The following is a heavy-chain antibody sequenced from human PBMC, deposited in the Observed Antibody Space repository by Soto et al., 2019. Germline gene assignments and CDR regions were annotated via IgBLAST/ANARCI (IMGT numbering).Heavy chain of an antibody. Sequence: GGSLRLSCAASGFNVGAFAVNWVRQAPGKGLEWVSGVSVSDAFIYYADSVRGRFSISRDASENILYLQMNSLRVDDTALYYCTRETVAGITGLDYWGPGTLVTVS. CDR3: TRETVAGITGLDY. V-gene: IGHV3-23*01. J-gene: IGHJ4*02. CDR1: GFNVGAFA. D-gene: IGHD1-20*01. CDR2: VSVSDAFI.